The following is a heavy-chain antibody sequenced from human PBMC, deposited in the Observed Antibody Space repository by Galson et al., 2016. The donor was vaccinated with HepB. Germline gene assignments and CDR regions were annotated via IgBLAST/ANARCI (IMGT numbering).Heavy chain of an antibody. D-gene: IGHD4-17*01. V-gene: IGHV4-39*01. CDR3: ARSTVTTFYY. CDR2: IYYSGST. J-gene: IGHJ4*02. CDR1: SSSYY. Sequence: SSSYYWGWIRQPPGKGLEWIGSIYYSGSTYYNPSLKSRVTISVDTSKNQFSLKLSSVTAADTAVYYCARSTVTTFYYWGQGTLVTVSS.